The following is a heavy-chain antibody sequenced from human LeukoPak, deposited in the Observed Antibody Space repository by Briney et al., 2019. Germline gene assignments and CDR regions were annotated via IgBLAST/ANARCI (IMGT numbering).Heavy chain of an antibody. CDR2: IYYSGST. D-gene: IGHD3-10*01. CDR1: GGSISSGGYY. V-gene: IGHV4-31*03. CDR3: ARTKGGIDYYGSGPWEFDP. J-gene: IGHJ5*02. Sequence: SETLPLTCTVSGGSISSGGYYWGWLRQHPGKGLEWIGYIYYSGSTYYNPSLKSRVTISVDTSKNQFSLKLSSVTAADTAVYYCARTKGGIDYYGSGPWEFDPWGQGTLVTVSS.